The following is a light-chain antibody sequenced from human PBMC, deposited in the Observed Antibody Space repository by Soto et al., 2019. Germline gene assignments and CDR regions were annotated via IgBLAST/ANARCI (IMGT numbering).Light chain of an antibody. J-gene: IGKJ3*01. Sequence: IVMTQSPATLSVSPGERATLSCRASQSVSSNLAWYQQKPGQAPRLLIYGASTRATGIPARFSGSGSGTEFTLTISSLQSEDFAVYYCQQYDSWQFTFGPGTKVDVK. CDR2: GAS. V-gene: IGKV3-15*01. CDR1: QSVSSN. CDR3: QQYDSWQFT.